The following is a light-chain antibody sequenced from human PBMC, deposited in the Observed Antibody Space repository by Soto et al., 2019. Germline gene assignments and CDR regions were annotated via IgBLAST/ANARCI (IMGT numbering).Light chain of an antibody. V-gene: IGKV3-15*01. CDR2: GAS. J-gene: IGKJ4*01. CDR3: QQYDNYVVT. Sequence: EIVLTQSPGTLSLSPGERATLSCRASQSVSSNLAWYQQKPGQAPRLLIYGASTRATGIPARFSGRGSGTEFTLTISSLQPDDFATYFCQQYDNYVVTFGGGTKVDI. CDR1: QSVSSN.